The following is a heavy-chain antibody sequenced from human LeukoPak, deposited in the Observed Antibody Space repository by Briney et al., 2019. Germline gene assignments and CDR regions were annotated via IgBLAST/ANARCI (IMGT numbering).Heavy chain of an antibody. J-gene: IGHJ5*02. V-gene: IGHV3-20*04. CDR2: INWNGGST. Sequence: PGGSLRLSCAASGFTFDDYGMSWVRQAPGKGLEWVSGINWNGGSTGYADSVKGRFTISRDNAKSSLYLQMNSLRAEDTALYYCARDPHSSSWNWFDPWGQGTLVTVSS. CDR3: ARDPHSSSWNWFDP. D-gene: IGHD6-13*01. CDR1: GFTFDDYG.